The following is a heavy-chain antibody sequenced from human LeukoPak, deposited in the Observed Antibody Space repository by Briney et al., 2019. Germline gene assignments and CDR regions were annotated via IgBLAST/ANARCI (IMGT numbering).Heavy chain of an antibody. CDR2: IYYSGTT. J-gene: IGHJ5*02. V-gene: IGHV4-59*12. CDR1: GGSISSYY. CDR3: ARDRARPFTPGPAAISWYDP. D-gene: IGHD2-2*01. Sequence: SETLSLTCTVSGGSISSYYWSWIRQPPGKGLEWIGYIYYSGTTNYNPSLKSRVTISVDTSKNQFSLKLSSVTAADTAVYYCARDRARPFTPGPAAISWYDPWGQGTLVTVSS.